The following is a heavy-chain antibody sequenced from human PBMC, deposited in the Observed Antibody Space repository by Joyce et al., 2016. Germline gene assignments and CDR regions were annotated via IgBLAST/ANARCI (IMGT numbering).Heavy chain of an antibody. CDR1: GSTFSSAS. CDR2: ISGTSYYI. D-gene: IGHD3-16*01. J-gene: IGHJ6*02. Sequence: QLVESGGGAVKPGGSLRLSCEASGSTFSSASMSWCRQDPGKGMEWVAAISGTSYYIFHAETVRGRFTVSRDNAKKTLYLQMNSLRAEDSAVFYCARGGISYYYAMDVWGQGTTVTVSS. V-gene: IGHV3-21*01. CDR3: ARGGISYYYAMDV.